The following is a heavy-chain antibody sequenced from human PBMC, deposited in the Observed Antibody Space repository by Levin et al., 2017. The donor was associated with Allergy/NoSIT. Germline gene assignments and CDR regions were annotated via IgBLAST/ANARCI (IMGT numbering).Heavy chain of an antibody. CDR3: ARAYFYDFLQASYFDY. CDR1: GGSVSSGSYY. D-gene: IGHD3-3*01. V-gene: IGHV4-61*01. CDR2: IYYSGST. Sequence: SETLSLTCTVSGGSVSSGSYYWSWIRQPPGKGLEWIGYIYYSGSTNYNPSLKSRVTISVDTSKNQFSLKLSSVTAADTAVYYCARAYFYDFLQASYFDYWGQGTLVTVSS. J-gene: IGHJ4*02.